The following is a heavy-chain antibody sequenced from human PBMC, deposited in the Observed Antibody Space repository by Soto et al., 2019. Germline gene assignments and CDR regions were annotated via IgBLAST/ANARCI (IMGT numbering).Heavy chain of an antibody. D-gene: IGHD3-22*01. CDR1: GGSISSYY. Sequence: QVQLQESGPGLVKPSETLSLTCTVSGGSISSYYWSWIRQPPGKGLEWIGYIYYSGSTNYNPSLKSRVTISVDTSKSQFSLKLSSVTAADTAVYYCARRLYDSSGDAFDIWGQGTMVTVSS. V-gene: IGHV4-59*01. CDR2: IYYSGST. J-gene: IGHJ3*02. CDR3: ARRLYDSSGDAFDI.